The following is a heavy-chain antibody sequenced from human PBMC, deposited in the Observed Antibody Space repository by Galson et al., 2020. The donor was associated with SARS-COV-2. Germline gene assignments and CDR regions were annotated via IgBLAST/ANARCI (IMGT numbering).Heavy chain of an antibody. CDR3: ARRASYIGYYSSYYFDY. CDR2: IYYTGTP. D-gene: IGHD3-22*01. J-gene: IGHJ4*02. V-gene: IGHV4-39*01. CDR1: GDSISSDNYF. Sequence: SETLSLTCTVSGDSISSDNYFWGWIRQPPGKDLEWIGDIYYTGTPYYNPPFRSRVTISVDTSNSQFSLNLHSVTAADTAVYFCARRASYIGYYSSYYFDYWGQGALVTVSS.